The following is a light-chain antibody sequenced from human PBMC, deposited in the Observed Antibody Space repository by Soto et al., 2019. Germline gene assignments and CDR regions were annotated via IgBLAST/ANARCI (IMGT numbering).Light chain of an antibody. V-gene: IGKV4-1*01. CDR1: QRVLDSSNNKNY. CDR2: WAS. J-gene: IGKJ5*01. CDR3: QQYFTTPIT. Sequence: DIVMTQSPDSLAVSLGERATINCKSSQRVLDSSNNKNYIAWYQQKPGQPPKLLIYWASTRESGVPDRFSGSGSGTDFTLTISTLQAEDVASYHCQQYFTTPITFGQGTRLE.